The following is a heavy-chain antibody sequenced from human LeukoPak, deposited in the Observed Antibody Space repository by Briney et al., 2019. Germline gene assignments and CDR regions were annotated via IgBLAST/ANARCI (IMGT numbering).Heavy chain of an antibody. CDR1: GGSISSSSYY. CDR2: IHYSGST. V-gene: IGHV4-39*07. CDR3: ARDQYSSGWYTY. Sequence: SETLSLTCTVSGGSISSSSYYWGWIRQPPGKGLEWIGCIHYSGSTYYTPSLKSRVTISVDTSKNQFSLKLSSVTAADTAVYYCARDQYSSGWYTYWGQGTLVTVSS. J-gene: IGHJ4*02. D-gene: IGHD6-19*01.